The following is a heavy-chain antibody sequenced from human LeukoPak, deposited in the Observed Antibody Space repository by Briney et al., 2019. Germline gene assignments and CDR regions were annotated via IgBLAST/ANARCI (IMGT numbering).Heavy chain of an antibody. CDR1: GFTFSSYS. V-gene: IGHV3-21*01. Sequence: GGSLRLSCAASGFTFSSYSMNWVRQAPGKGLEWVSSISSSSSYIYYADSVKGRFTISGDNAKNSLYLQMNSLRAEDTAVYYCARVIDNVSYYFDYWGQGTLVTVSS. D-gene: IGHD3-16*02. J-gene: IGHJ4*02. CDR3: ARVIDNVSYYFDY. CDR2: ISSSSSYI.